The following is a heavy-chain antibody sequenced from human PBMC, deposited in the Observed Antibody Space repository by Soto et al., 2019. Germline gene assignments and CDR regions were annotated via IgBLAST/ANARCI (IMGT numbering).Heavy chain of an antibody. CDR1: GFTFSSYA. CDR3: APDRYSSSTDWYFDL. J-gene: IGHJ2*01. CDR2: ISGSGGST. V-gene: IGHV3-23*01. D-gene: IGHD6-6*01. Sequence: EVQLLESGGGLVQPGGSLRLSCAASGFTFSSYAMRWVRQAPGKGLEWVSAISGSGGSTYYADSVKGRVAISRDNSKNTLYLQMNSLSAEDTAVYYCAPDRYSSSTDWYFDLWGRGTLVTVSS.